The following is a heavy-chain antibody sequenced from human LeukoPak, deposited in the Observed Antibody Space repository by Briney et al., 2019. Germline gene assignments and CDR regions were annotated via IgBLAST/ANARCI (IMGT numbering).Heavy chain of an antibody. V-gene: IGHV4-39*01. Sequence: PSETLSLSCSVSRASFNSSDYCWGWVRQPPGKGLEWIGTIYYRGNTYYNPSLTSRVTISADTSKRQFSLELTSATAADTAVYYCADNSGYLGDDVFDSWGRGTLVNVSS. J-gene: IGHJ3*02. CDR1: RASFNSSDYC. CDR3: ADNSGYLGDDVFDS. CDR2: IYYRGNT. D-gene: IGHD3-22*01.